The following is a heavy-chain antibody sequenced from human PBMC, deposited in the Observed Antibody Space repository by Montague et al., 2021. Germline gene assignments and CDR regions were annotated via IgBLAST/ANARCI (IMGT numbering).Heavy chain of an antibody. D-gene: IGHD5-12*01. V-gene: IGHV3-7*01. CDR3: ARDSSGSLDY. J-gene: IGHJ4*02. CDR1: GFPFSTYW. CDR2: INQDGSTR. Sequence: SRSLSFSASGFPFSTYWMAWVRQAPGKGLEWVANINQDGSTRNYVDSVKGRFTISRDNAKNLLSLQMNSLRVEDTAIYYCARDSSGSLDYWGQGTLVTVSS.